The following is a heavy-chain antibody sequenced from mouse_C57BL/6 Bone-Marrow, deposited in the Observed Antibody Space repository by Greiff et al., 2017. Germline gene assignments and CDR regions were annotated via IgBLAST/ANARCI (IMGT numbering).Heavy chain of an antibody. D-gene: IGHD1-1*01. CDR2: INPSNGGT. V-gene: IGHV1-53*01. CDR3: AREQYDGSRGDWYFDG. CDR1: GYTFTSYW. J-gene: IGHJ1*03. Sequence: VQLQQPGTELVKPGASVKLSCKASGYTFTSYWMHWVKQRPGQGLEWIGNINPSNGGTNYNEKFKSKATLTVDKSSSTAYMQHSSLTSEDSAVYYCAREQYDGSRGDWYFDGWGTGTTVTVSS.